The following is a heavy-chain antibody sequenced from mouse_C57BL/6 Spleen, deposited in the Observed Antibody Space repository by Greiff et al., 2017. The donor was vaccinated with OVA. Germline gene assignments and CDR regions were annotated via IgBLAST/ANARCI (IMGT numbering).Heavy chain of an antibody. Sequence: QVHVKQPGAELVMPGASVKLSCKASGYTFTSYWMHWVKQRPGQGLEWIGEIDPSDSYTNYNQKFKGKSTLTVDKSSSTAYMQLSSLTSEDSAVYYCARVGDYDRRSWFAYWGQGTLVTVSA. CDR1: GYTFTSYW. CDR3: ARVGDYDRRSWFAY. V-gene: IGHV1-69*01. J-gene: IGHJ3*01. D-gene: IGHD2-4*01. CDR2: IDPSDSYT.